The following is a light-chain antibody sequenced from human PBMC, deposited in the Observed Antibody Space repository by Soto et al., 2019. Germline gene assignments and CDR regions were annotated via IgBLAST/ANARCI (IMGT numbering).Light chain of an antibody. CDR2: TIS. CDR3: LLHYAFPFT. V-gene: IGKV1-17*01. J-gene: IGKJ3*01. CDR1: QDIGTS. Sequence: DIQMTQSPSSLSASVGGRVTITCRASQDIGTSLDWFQQKPGTAPKRLIYTISDLQSGVPSRFSGGGSGTEFTLTISSLQPEDSATYYCLLHYAFPFTSGPGTKVHV.